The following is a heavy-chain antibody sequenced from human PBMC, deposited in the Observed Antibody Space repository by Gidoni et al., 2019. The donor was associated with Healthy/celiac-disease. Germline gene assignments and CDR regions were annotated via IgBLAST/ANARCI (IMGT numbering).Heavy chain of an antibody. CDR1: GYTFPGYY. J-gene: IGHJ6*02. D-gene: IGHD2-15*01. V-gene: IGHV1-2*04. CDR2: INPNRGGT. CDR3: ARGGGYCSGGSCSRYYYYYGMDV. Sequence: QVQLVQSGAEVKKPGASVKVSCKASGYTFPGYYMHWVRQAPGQGLEWMGWINPNRGGTNYAQKFQGWVTMTRDTSISTAYMELSRLRSDDTAVYYCARGGGYCSGGSCSRYYYYYGMDVWGQGTTVTVSS.